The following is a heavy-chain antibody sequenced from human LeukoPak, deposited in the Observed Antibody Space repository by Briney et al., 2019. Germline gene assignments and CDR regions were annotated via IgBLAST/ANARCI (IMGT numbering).Heavy chain of an antibody. V-gene: IGHV4-59*01. J-gene: IGHJ4*02. D-gene: IGHD3-16*01. CDR2: IYYSGST. Sequence: SETLSLTCTVSGGSISGYYWSWIRQPPGKGLAWIGYIYYSGSTNYNPSLKSRVTISVDTSKNQFSLELNSVTAADTAVYYCARLRGGRGEYNFDYWGQGTLVTVSS. CDR3: ARLRGGRGEYNFDY. CDR1: GGSISGYY.